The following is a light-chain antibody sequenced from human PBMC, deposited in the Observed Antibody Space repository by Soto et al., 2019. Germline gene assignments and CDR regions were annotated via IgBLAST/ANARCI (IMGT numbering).Light chain of an antibody. CDR2: KTS. J-gene: IGKJ1*01. CDR3: QHYNDYSWT. V-gene: IGKV1-5*03. Sequence: DIHMTQSPSTLSASVGDRVTITCRASQRISIWLAWYQQKPGKAPNLLIYKTSSLESGVPSRFSGSGSGTEFTLTISSLQPDDFATYSCQHYNDYSWTFGQGTKVEIK. CDR1: QRISIW.